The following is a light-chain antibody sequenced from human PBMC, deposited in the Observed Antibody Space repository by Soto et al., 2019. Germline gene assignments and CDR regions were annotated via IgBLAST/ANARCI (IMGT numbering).Light chain of an antibody. CDR3: QTWGTGIRV. CDR1: SGHSSYA. Sequence: QLVLTQSPSASASLGASVNLTCTLSSGHSSYAIAWHQQQPEKGPRFLMMLNSDGSHNKGDGIPDRFSGSSSGTERYLTISSLRSEDEADYYCQTWGTGIRVFGGGTKVTVL. J-gene: IGLJ3*02. V-gene: IGLV4-69*01. CDR2: LNSDGSH.